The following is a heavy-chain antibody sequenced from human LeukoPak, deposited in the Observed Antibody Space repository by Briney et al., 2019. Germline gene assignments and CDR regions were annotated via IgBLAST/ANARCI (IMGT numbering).Heavy chain of an antibody. J-gene: IGHJ4*02. CDR3: ARAHDSSGGFDY. CDR2: IYTSGST. Sequence: KPSETLSLTCAVSGYSISSGYYWGWIRQPAGKGLEWIGRIYTSGSTNYNPSLKSRVTMSVDTSKNQFSLKLSSVTAADTAVYYCARAHDSSGGFDYWGQGTLVTVSS. CDR1: GYSISSGYY. D-gene: IGHD3-22*01. V-gene: IGHV4-4*07.